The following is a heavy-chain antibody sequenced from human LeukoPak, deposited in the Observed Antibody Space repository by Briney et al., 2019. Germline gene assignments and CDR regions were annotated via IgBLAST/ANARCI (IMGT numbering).Heavy chain of an antibody. CDR2: ISAYNGNT. D-gene: IGHD5-18*01. J-gene: IGHJ4*02. Sequence: ASVKVSCKASGYTFTSYGISWVRQAPGQGLEWMGWISAYNGNTSYAQKLQGRVTMTTDTSTSTAYMELRSLRSDDTAVYYCARAGLIQLWAWGNFDYWGQGTLVTVSS. V-gene: IGHV1-18*01. CDR1: GYTFTSYG. CDR3: ARAGLIQLWAWGNFDY.